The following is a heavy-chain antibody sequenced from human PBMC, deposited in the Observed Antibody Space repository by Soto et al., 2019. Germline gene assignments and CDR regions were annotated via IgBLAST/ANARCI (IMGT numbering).Heavy chain of an antibody. D-gene: IGHD6-6*01. Sequence: PSQTLSLTCAISGDSVSSNSAAWNWIRQSPSRGLEWLGRTYYRSKWYNDYAVSVKSRITINPDTSKNQFSLQLNSVTPEDTAVYYCARDSVWYSSSFSSGMDVWGQGTTVTSP. V-gene: IGHV6-1*01. CDR1: GDSVSSNSAA. J-gene: IGHJ6*02. CDR2: TYYRSKWYN. CDR3: ARDSVWYSSSFSSGMDV.